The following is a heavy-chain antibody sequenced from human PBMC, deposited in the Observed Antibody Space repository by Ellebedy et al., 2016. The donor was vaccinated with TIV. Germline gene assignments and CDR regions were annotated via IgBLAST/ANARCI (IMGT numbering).Heavy chain of an antibody. CDR3: ARSDAITPQPWDAFDI. J-gene: IGHJ3*02. CDR2: IIPIFGTA. Sequence: SVKVSCXASGGTFSSYAISWVRQAPGQGLEWMGGIIPIFGTANYAQKFQGWVTMTRDTSISTAYMELSRLRSDDTAVYYCARSDAITPQPWDAFDIWGQGTMVTVSS. D-gene: IGHD2-15*01. V-gene: IGHV1-69*05. CDR1: GGTFSSYA.